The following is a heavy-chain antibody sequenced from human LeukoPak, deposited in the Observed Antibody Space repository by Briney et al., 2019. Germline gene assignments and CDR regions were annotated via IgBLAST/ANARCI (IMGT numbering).Heavy chain of an antibody. Sequence: GGSLRLSCSTSGFTFSDARMSWVRQAPGKGLEWVGRTKSKTDGGAIDYAAPVKGRFTISRDDSRNTLYLQMNSLKVEDTAVYFCASLFSSGWRYFYYMDVWGKGTTVTVSS. D-gene: IGHD6-19*01. J-gene: IGHJ6*03. CDR1: GFTFSDAR. V-gene: IGHV3-15*01. CDR3: ASLFSSGWRYFYYMDV. CDR2: TKSKTDGGAI.